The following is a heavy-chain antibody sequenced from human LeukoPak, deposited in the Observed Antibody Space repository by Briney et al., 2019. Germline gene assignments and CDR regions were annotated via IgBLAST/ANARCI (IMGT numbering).Heavy chain of an antibody. D-gene: IGHD2-2*03. V-gene: IGHV5-51*01. Sequence: GESLQISCKGSGYSFPTYWIAWVRQLPGKGLEWMGIIYPDESNIRYSPSFQGQVTISADKSISTAYLQWSSLKASDTAMYYCARPPSRGYSSSFEYWGQGTLVTVSS. CDR3: ARPPSRGYSSSFEY. CDR2: IYPDESNI. J-gene: IGHJ4*02. CDR1: GYSFPTYW.